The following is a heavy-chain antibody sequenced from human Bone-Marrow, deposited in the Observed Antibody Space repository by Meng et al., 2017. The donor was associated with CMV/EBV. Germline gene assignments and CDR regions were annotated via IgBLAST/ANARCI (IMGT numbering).Heavy chain of an antibody. CDR1: GFTFSSYE. CDR3: ARVRGRSWYYYYGMDV. V-gene: IGHV3-48*03. CDR2: IDNSGSTI. J-gene: IGHJ6*02. D-gene: IGHD3-10*01. Sequence: GESLKISCAASGFTFSSYEMNWVRQAPGKGLEWVSYIDNSGSTIYYADSVKGRFTISRDNAKNSLYLQMNSLRADDTAVYYCARVRGRSWYYYYGMDVWGQGTTVTVSS.